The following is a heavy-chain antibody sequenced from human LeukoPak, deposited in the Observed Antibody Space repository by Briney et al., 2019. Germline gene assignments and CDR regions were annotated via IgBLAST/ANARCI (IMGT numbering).Heavy chain of an antibody. CDR3: ARGDDGAY. D-gene: IGHD3-16*01. V-gene: IGHV3-48*04. CDR2: ISSGSSPK. J-gene: IGHJ4*02. Sequence: PGGSLRLSCAASGSTFDIYGMNWIRQAPGKGLEWVSHISSGSSPKYYADSVRGRFTISRDNAKKSLYLQMNSLRVEDTAVYYCARGDDGAYWGQGTLVTVSS. CDR1: GSTFDIYG.